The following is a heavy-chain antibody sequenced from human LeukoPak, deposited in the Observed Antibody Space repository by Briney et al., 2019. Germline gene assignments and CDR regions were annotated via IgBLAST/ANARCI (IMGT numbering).Heavy chain of an antibody. J-gene: IGHJ3*01. D-gene: IGHD3-3*01. Sequence: ASVNVFCRASGYIFTDYYMNWVRQAPGQGLEWMGWINPDTGDTNYAQKFQGRVTMTRDTSISTAYMELSRLKYDDTAMYYCSIYEVWGQGTMVTISS. CDR1: GYIFTDYY. V-gene: IGHV1-2*02. CDR2: INPDTGDT. CDR3: SIYEV.